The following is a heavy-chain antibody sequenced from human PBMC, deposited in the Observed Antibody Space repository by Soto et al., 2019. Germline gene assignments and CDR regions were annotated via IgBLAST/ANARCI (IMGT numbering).Heavy chain of an antibody. Sequence: VGSLRLSCVASGFNLSHPWMTWVRQAAGKGLEWVGRIKSKTDGGTADYAAPVKGRATISRDDSKNTVYLQMNSLKTEDTAVYYCTTGIYYDILTGYHNVAYWGQGALVTVSS. CDR1: GFNLSHPW. J-gene: IGHJ4*02. CDR3: TTGIYYDILTGYHNVAY. V-gene: IGHV3-15*01. D-gene: IGHD3-9*01. CDR2: IKSKTDGGTA.